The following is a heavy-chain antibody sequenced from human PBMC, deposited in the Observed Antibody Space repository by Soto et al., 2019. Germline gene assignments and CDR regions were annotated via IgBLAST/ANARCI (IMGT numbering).Heavy chain of an antibody. D-gene: IGHD2-21*01. CDR1: GGSINSAF. CDR3: ARGVARGMDV. J-gene: IGHJ6*02. V-gene: IGHV4-59*01. CDR2: IYYSGST. Sequence: SETLSLTGTVSGGSINSAFWTWIRQPPGKGLEWIGYIYYSGSTRYNPSLKSRVIISGDASKHQLSLRLSSVTTADTAVYYCARGVARGMDVWGQGTTVTVSS.